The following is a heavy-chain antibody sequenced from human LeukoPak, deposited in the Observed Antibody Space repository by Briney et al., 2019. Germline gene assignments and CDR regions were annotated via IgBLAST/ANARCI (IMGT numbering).Heavy chain of an antibody. CDR3: ARIVYARNQFRNYYGSGSYDYYYHYMDV. V-gene: IGHV4-30-2*01. Sequence: SQTLSLTCTVSGGSISSGGYYWSWIRQPPGKGLEWIGYIYHSGSTYYNPSLKSRVTISVDRSKNQFSLKLSSVTAADTAVYYCARIVYARNQFRNYYGSGSYDYYYHYMDVWGKGTTVTVSS. CDR1: GGSISSGGYY. J-gene: IGHJ6*03. D-gene: IGHD3-10*01. CDR2: IYHSGST.